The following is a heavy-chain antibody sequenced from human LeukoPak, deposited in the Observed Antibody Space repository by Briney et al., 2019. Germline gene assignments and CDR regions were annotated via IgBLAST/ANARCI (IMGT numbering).Heavy chain of an antibody. CDR2: IHPADSDP. J-gene: IGHJ4*02. V-gene: IGHV5-51*01. Sequence: GESLKISCKSSGYSFASYWIAWVRQMPGKGLEWMVIIHPADSDPRYSPSFQGQVTISADKSISTAYLQWSSLKASDTAMYYCARSSSGWSFDYWGQGTLVTVSS. CDR1: GYSFASYW. CDR3: ARSSSGWSFDY. D-gene: IGHD6-19*01.